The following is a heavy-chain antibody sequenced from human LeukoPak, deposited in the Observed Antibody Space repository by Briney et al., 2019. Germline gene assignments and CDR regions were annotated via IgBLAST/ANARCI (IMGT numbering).Heavy chain of an antibody. D-gene: IGHD6-19*01. Sequence: RGESLKISCKGSGYSFTSYWIGWVRQMPGKGLEWMGIIYPGDSDTRYSPSFQGQVTISADKSISTAYLQWSSLKASDTAMYYCARRGRGESPGAFIAVARTYYYYMDVWGKGTTVTVSS. J-gene: IGHJ6*03. CDR2: IYPGDSDT. CDR1: GYSFTSYW. CDR3: ARRGRGESPGAFIAVARTYYYYMDV. V-gene: IGHV5-51*01.